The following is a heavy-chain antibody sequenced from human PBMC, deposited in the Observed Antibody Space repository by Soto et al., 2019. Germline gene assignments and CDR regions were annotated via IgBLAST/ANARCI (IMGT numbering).Heavy chain of an antibody. CDR3: ARNGSPGILEWYHYYYYGMDV. CDR2: MNPNSGNT. Sequence: ASVKVSCKASGYTFTSYGISWVRQATGQGLEWMGWMNPNSGNTGYAQKFQGRVTMTRNTSISTAYMELSSLRSEDTAVYYCARNGSPGILEWYHYYYYGMDVWGQGTTVTVSS. D-gene: IGHD3-3*01. CDR1: GYTFTSYG. J-gene: IGHJ6*02. V-gene: IGHV1-8*02.